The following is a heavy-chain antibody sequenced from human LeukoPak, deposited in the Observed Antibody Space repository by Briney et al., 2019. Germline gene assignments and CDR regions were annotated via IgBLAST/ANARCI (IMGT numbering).Heavy chain of an antibody. CDR2: IYNSWTT. CDR3: ARVPRGSTVGTLPYFYYYKDV. J-gene: IGHJ6*03. Sequence: SETLSLTCTVSGDSVSSGSNYWSWIRQPAGKGLEWIGRIYNSWTTNYNPSLKSRVTISVDTSMNQFSLKLSSVTAADTAVYYCARVPRGSTVGTLPYFYYYKDVWGKGTTVIVSS. V-gene: IGHV4-61*02. CDR1: GDSVSSGSNY. D-gene: IGHD1-26*01.